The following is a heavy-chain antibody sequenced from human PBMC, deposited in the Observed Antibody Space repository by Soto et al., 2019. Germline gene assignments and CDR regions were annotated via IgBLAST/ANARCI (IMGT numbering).Heavy chain of an antibody. V-gene: IGHV3-23*01. J-gene: IGHJ5*02. CDR2: ISGSGGST. CDR3: AKASNLPRYYYDSSGYYWFDP. CDR1: GFTFSSYA. Sequence: GGSLRLSCAASGFTFSSYAMSWVRQAPGKGLEWVSAISGSGGSTYYADSVKGRFTISRDNSKNTLYLQMNSLRAEDTAVYYCAKASNLPRYYYDSSGYYWFDPWGQGTLVTVSS. D-gene: IGHD3-22*01.